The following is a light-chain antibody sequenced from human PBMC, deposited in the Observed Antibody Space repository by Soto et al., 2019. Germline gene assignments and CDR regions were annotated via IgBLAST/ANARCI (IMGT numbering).Light chain of an antibody. CDR2: KAA. J-gene: IGKJ1*01. CDR1: QSISSW. V-gene: IGKV1-5*03. CDR3: QQYTDDGRM. Sequence: DVQMTQAPSTLCASVGGRVTISGRASQSISSWLAWYQQKPGKAPKLLIYKAASLVIWVPSRFSGSGSGTEVTLTISCPQPDDFATYYGQQYTDDGRMYGEGTKVDIK.